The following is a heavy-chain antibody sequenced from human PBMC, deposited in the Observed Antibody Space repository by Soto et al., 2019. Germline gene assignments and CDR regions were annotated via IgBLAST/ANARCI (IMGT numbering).Heavy chain of an antibody. Sequence: ASVKVSCKASGYTFTGYYMHWVLQAPGQGHEWMGWINPNSGGTNYAQKFQGRVTMTRDTSISTAYMELSSLTSDDTAVYYCARMASAGTLNWFDPWGQGTLVTVSS. V-gene: IGHV1-2*02. D-gene: IGHD6-13*01. CDR3: ARMASAGTLNWFDP. CDR1: GYTFTGYY. CDR2: INPNSGGT. J-gene: IGHJ5*02.